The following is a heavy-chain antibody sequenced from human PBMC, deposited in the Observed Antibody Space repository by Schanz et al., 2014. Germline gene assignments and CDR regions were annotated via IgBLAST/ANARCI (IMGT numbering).Heavy chain of an antibody. J-gene: IGHJ2*01. CDR3: ARGRPHHWFFDL. CDR1: GGSISSGGYS. V-gene: IGHV4-30-4*07. CDR2: IFFRGST. Sequence: QVQLQESGPGLVKPSQTLSLTCAVSGGSISSGGYSWSWIRQPPGKGLEWIGYIFFRGSTYYNPSLKSRVTISIDTSKNQFSLRLTSVTAADTAVYYCARGRPHHWFFDLWGRGPLVTVSA.